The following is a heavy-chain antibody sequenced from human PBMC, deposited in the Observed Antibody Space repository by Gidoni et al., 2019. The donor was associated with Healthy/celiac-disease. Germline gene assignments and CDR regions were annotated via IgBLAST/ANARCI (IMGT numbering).Heavy chain of an antibody. CDR2: ISSSSSTI. D-gene: IGHD3-10*01. Sequence: EVQLVESGGGLVQHGGSLRLSCAASVFTFSSYSMNWVRQAPGKGLEWVSYISSSSSTIYYADSVKGRFTISRDNAKNSLYLQMNSLRAEDTAVYYCASPTYGSGSYGFDYWGQGTLVTVSS. J-gene: IGHJ4*02. V-gene: IGHV3-48*01. CDR3: ASPTYGSGSYGFDY. CDR1: VFTFSSYS.